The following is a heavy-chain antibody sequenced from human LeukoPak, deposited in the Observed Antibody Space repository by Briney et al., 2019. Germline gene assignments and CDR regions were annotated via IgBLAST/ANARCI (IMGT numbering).Heavy chain of an antibody. CDR1: GFIFNDYS. J-gene: IGHJ4*02. CDR3: ARDLGNSDY. CDR2: ISSSSSTI. V-gene: IGHV3-48*04. Sequence: GGSLRLSCVGSGFIFNDYSMNWVRQAPGKGLEWVSYISSSSSTIYYADSVKGRFSISRDNAKNSLYLQMNSLRAEDTAVYYCARDLGNSDYWGQGTLVTVSS.